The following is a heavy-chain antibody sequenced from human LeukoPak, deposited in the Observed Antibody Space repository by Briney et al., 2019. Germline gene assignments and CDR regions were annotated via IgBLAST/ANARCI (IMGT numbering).Heavy chain of an antibody. CDR3: AREGEVVPAASVFDWFDP. J-gene: IGHJ5*02. CDR2: IIPIFGIA. V-gene: IGHV1-69*04. D-gene: IGHD2-2*01. CDR1: GGTFSSYA. Sequence: ASVKVSCKASGGTFSSYAISWVRQAPGQGREWMGRIIPIFGIANYAQKFQGRVTITADKSTSTAYMELSSLRSEDTAVYYCAREGEVVPAASVFDWFDPWGQGTLVTVSS.